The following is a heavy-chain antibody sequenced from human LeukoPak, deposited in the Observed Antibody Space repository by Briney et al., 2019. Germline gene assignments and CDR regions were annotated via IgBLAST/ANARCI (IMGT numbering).Heavy chain of an antibody. V-gene: IGHV3-30*18. D-gene: IGHD5-12*01. J-gene: IGHJ4*02. CDR2: ISIDGGEK. CDR1: RFTFRNYG. Sequence: GRSLRLSCAGSRFTFRNYGMHWVRQAPGRGLEWVAVISIDGGEKHYGDSVRGRFTISRDNSKNMLYLQMNSLRVEDTAVYYCANPQSRGYDDLDYWGQGTLVSVSS. CDR3: ANPQSRGYDDLDY.